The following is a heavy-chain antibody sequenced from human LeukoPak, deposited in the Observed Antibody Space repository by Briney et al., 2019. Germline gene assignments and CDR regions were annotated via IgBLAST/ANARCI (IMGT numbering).Heavy chain of an antibody. J-gene: IGHJ5*02. Sequence: SETLSLTCAVSGGPISSSNWWSWVRQPPGNGLEWIGEIYHSGSTNYNPSLKSRVTISVDTSKNQFSLKLSSVTAADTAVYYCARGPPYCSSTSCRQKVGKTNWFDPWGQGTLVTVSS. CDR2: IYHSGST. CDR1: GGPISSSNW. D-gene: IGHD2-2*01. CDR3: ARGPPYCSSTSCRQKVGKTNWFDP. V-gene: IGHV4-4*02.